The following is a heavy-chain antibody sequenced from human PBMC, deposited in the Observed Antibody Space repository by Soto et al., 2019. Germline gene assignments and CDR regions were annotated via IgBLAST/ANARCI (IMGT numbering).Heavy chain of an antibody. CDR3: FGNLFWRGY. Sequence: GGSLRLSCAASRFSFSTYGMHWVRHSPGKGLERVAGISFDGSYRPYAESVKGRFTISRDNSENTLYLQMDSLRPDDTGVYYCFGNLFWRGYWGQGTLVTVSS. J-gene: IGHJ4*02. CDR2: ISFDGSYR. D-gene: IGHD3-10*01. CDR1: RFSFSTYG. V-gene: IGHV3-30*03.